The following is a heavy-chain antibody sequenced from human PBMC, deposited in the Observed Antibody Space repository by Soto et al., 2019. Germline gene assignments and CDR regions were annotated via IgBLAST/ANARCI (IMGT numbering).Heavy chain of an antibody. CDR3: ARVQLRFLEWLHPQAHYYYYGMDV. CDR1: GFTFGRQW. D-gene: IGHD3-3*01. Sequence: HPGGSLRLSCVASGFTFGRQWMHWVRQAPGKGLVWVSRITSDGSSTSYADSVKGRFTISRDNAKNTLSLQMNSLRAEDTAVYYCARVQLRFLEWLHPQAHYYYYGMDVWGQGTTVTVSS. CDR2: ITSDGSST. J-gene: IGHJ6*02. V-gene: IGHV3-74*01.